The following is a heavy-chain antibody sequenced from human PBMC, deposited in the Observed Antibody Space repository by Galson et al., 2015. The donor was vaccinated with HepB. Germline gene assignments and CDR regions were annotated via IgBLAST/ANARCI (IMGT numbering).Heavy chain of an antibody. D-gene: IGHD3-16*02. V-gene: IGHV3-11*06. J-gene: IGHJ3*02. CDR2: ISSSSTYT. CDR1: GFTFSDYY. Sequence: SLRLSCAASGFTFSDYYMSWIRQAPGKGLEWVSYISSSSTYTNYADSVKGRFTISRDNAKNSLYLQMNSLRAEDTAVYYCAKSIGGVIGPFDIWGQGTMVTVSS. CDR3: AKSIGGVIGPFDI.